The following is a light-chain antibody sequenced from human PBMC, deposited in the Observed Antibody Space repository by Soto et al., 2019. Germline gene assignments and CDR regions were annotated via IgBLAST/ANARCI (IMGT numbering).Light chain of an antibody. CDR2: DAS. CDR3: QQYGSSPLT. J-gene: IGKJ4*01. Sequence: EIVLTQSPGTLSLSPGERATLSCRASQSVSSSYLAWYQQKPGQTPRLLIYDASNRATGIPDRFSGSGSGTDFTLTINRLEPEDFAVYYCQQYGSSPLTFGGGTKVEIK. V-gene: IGKV3-20*01. CDR1: QSVSSSY.